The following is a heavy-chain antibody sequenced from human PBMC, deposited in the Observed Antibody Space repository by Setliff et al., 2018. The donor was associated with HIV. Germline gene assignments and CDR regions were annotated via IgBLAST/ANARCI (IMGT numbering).Heavy chain of an antibody. CDR2: VSASGDNT. J-gene: IGHJ6*03. CDR3: ATSTICDGCDYYYMDV. CDR1: GFTFSNYA. D-gene: IGHD6-13*01. V-gene: IGHV3-23*01. Sequence: GGSLRLSCAASGFTFSNYAMSWVRQAPGKGLEWVSSVSASGDNTYYADSVKGRFTISRDNSKNTLYLQMNTLRAEDTAVYYCATSTICDGCDYYYMDVWGKGTTVTVSS.